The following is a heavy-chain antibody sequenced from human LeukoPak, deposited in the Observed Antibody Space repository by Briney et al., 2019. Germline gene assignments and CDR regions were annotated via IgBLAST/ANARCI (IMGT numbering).Heavy chain of an antibody. CDR1: GGTFSSYA. J-gene: IGHJ3*02. CDR3: ARAIWFGELLGAFDI. D-gene: IGHD3-10*01. CDR2: INPSGGST. Sequence: ASVKVSCKASGGTFSSYAISWVRQAPGQGLEWMGIINPSGGSTSYAQKFQGRVTMTRDMSTSTVYMELSSLRSEDTAVYYCARAIWFGELLGAFDIWGQGTMVTVSS. V-gene: IGHV1-46*01.